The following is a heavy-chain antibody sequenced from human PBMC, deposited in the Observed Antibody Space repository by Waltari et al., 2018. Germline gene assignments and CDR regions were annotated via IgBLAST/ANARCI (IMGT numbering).Heavy chain of an antibody. J-gene: IGHJ4*02. CDR1: GFPFSSYA. Sequence: EVQLVESGGDLVQPGGSLRLYCADSGFPFSSYAMSWVRQAPGKGLEWVSSITGSGGTTYYAASVKGQFTISRDNSKNTLYLQMNSLRAEDTAVYYCAKGETSGWYRCFDYWGQGALVTVSS. V-gene: IGHV3-23*04. CDR3: AKGETSGWYRCFDY. D-gene: IGHD6-19*01. CDR2: ITGSGGTT.